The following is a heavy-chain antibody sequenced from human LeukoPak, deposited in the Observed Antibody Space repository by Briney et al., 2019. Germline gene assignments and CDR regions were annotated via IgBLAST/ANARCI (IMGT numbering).Heavy chain of an antibody. CDR3: ARGRYCSSTSCYSLDY. CDR1: GYTFTSYA. V-gene: IGHV1-3*03. Sequence: GAAVKVSCKASGYTFTSYAMHWVRQAPGQRLEWMGWINAGNVNTKDSQEVEGIVTITRDTSASTAYMELSSLRSEDMAVYYCARGRYCSSTSCYSLDYWGQGTLVTVSS. J-gene: IGHJ4*02. CDR2: INAGNVNT. D-gene: IGHD2-2*02.